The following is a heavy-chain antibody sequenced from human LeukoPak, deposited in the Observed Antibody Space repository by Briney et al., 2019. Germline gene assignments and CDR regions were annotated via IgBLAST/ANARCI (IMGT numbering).Heavy chain of an antibody. V-gene: IGHV4-34*01. D-gene: IGHD3-22*01. CDR1: GGSFSGYY. CDR3: ARGVNSPGITMIVVVIKGAYFDY. J-gene: IGHJ4*02. CDR2: INHSGST. Sequence: PETLSLTCAVYGGSFSGYYWSWIRQPPGKGLEWIGEINHSGSTNYNPSLKSRVTISVDTSKNQFSLKLSSVTAADTAVYYCARGVNSPGITMIVVVIKGAYFDYWGQGTLVTVSS.